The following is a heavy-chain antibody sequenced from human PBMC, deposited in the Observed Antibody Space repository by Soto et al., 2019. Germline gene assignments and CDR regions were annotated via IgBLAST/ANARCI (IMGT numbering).Heavy chain of an antibody. CDR1: GFTFSSND. CDR3: APRPLFGGAP. J-gene: IGHJ3*01. CDR2: IWTSGST. Sequence: EVQLVESGGGLIQPGGSLRLSCEASGFTFSSNDMNWVRQAPGKGLEWVSLIWTSGSTAYADSVKGRFTISRDNSKSALYLQMSSLSAEDPAVYYCAPRPLFGGAPWGQGTMVTVSS. V-gene: IGHV3-53*01. D-gene: IGHD3-10*02.